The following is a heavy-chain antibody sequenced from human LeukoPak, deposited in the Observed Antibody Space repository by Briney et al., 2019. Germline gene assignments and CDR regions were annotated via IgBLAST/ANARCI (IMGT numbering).Heavy chain of an antibody. V-gene: IGHV4-39*07. J-gene: IGHJ4*02. Sequence: SETLSLTCTVSGDSISGGSYYWGWIRQPPGKGLEWIGSIYYSGTTYYNPSLKSRVTISVDTSKNQFSLKLSSVTAADMAVYYCATGTVGAILALDFDYWGQGTLVTVSS. CDR3: ATGTVGAILALDFDY. CDR2: IYYSGTT. D-gene: IGHD1-26*01. CDR1: GDSISGGSYY.